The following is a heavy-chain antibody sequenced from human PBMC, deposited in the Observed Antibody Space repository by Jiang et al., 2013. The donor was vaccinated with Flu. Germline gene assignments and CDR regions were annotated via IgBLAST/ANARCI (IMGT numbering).Heavy chain of an antibody. CDR2: IYYSGST. Sequence: LEWIGSIYYSGSTYYNPSLKSRVTISVDTSKNQFSLKLSSVTAADTAVYYCARTDSGSYPYYYGMDVWGQGTTVTVSS. J-gene: IGHJ6*02. V-gene: IGHV4-39*01. D-gene: IGHD1-26*01. CDR3: ARTDSGSYPYYYGMDV.